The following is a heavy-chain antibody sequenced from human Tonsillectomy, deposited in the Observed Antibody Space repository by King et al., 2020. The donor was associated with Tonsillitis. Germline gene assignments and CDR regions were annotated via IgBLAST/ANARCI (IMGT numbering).Heavy chain of an antibody. J-gene: IGHJ4*02. CDR2: IYYSGST. CDR3: ARDQNYYDSSGYYRGGVDY. D-gene: IGHD3-22*01. CDR1: GGSISSYY. Sequence: VQLQESGPGLVKPSETLSLTCTVSGGSISSYYWSWIRQPPGKGLEWIGYIYYSGSTNYNPSLKSRVTISVDTSKTQFSLKLSSVTAAATAVYYCARDQNYYDSSGYYRGGVDYWGQGTLVTVSS. V-gene: IGHV4-59*01.